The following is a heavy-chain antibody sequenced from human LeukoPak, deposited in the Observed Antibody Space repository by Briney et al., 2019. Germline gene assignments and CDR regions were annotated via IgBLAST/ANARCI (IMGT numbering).Heavy chain of an antibody. D-gene: IGHD1-14*01. CDR2: ISAYNGNT. CDR3: ARDRGPNRRGDAFDI. V-gene: IGHV1-18*01. Sequence: ASVKVSCKASGYTFTSYGISWVRQAPGQGLEWMGWISAYNGNTNYAQKLQGRVTMTTDTSTSTAYMELRSLRSDDTAVYYCARDRGPNRRGDAFDIWGQGTMVTVSS. J-gene: IGHJ3*02. CDR1: GYTFTSYG.